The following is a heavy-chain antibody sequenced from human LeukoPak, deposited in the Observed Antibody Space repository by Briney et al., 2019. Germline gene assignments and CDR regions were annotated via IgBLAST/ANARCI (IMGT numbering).Heavy chain of an antibody. Sequence: PGGSLRLSCAASGFTFSTYWMNWVRQAPGMGLECVASINQDGSEKYYVDSVKGRFTISRDNAKKSVYLQMNSLRAEDTAVYYCARINSTSSYDYWGQGTLVTVSS. CDR1: GFTFSTYW. J-gene: IGHJ4*02. D-gene: IGHD6-6*01. CDR2: INQDGSEK. CDR3: ARINSTSSYDY. V-gene: IGHV3-7*01.